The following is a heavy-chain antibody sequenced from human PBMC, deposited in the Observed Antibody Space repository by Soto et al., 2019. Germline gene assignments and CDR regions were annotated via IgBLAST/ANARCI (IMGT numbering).Heavy chain of an antibody. Sequence: GESLKISCQASGYNFTAFWINWVRQMPFKCLEWLWNIDPSDSYTNYSPSFEGHVTISTDNSITTAYLQWSSLRDSDTALYFCARVHKKWFDSWAQGTMVTAPQ. CDR1: GYNFTAFW. CDR3: ARVHKKWFDS. J-gene: IGHJ5*01. V-gene: IGHV5-10-1*01. CDR2: IDPSDSYT.